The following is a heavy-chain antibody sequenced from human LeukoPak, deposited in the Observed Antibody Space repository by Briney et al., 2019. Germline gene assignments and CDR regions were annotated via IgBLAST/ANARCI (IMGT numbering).Heavy chain of an antibody. CDR2: INPNSGGT. Sequence: GASVKVSCKASGYTFTGYYMHWVRRAPGQGLEWMGWINPNSGGTKYAQKFQGRVTMTRDTSISTVYMEVNRLRSDDTAVLYCARDWAHSLFGPSFDYWGQGTLVTVSS. CDR3: ARDWAHSLFGPSFDY. J-gene: IGHJ4*02. CDR1: GYTFTGYY. V-gene: IGHV1-2*02. D-gene: IGHD3/OR15-3a*01.